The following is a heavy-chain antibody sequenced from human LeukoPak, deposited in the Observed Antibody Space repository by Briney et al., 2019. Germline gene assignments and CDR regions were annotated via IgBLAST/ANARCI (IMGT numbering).Heavy chain of an antibody. CDR2: ISGGGAGT. D-gene: IGHD3-22*01. V-gene: IGHV3-23*01. J-gene: IGHJ4*02. Sequence: GGSLRLSCAASGLSFGFYAMSWVRQAPGKGLEWVSSISGGGAGTYYADSVRGRFTISRDNAKNSLYLQMNSLRDEDTAVYYCARRVSGYYYDLDYWGQGTLVTVSS. CDR1: GLSFGFYA. CDR3: ARRVSGYYYDLDY.